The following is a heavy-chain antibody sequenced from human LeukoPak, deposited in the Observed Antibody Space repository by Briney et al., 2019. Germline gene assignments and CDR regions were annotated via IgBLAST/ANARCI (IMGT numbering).Heavy chain of an antibody. Sequence: PGRSLRLSCAASGFTFSSYAMHWVRQAPGKGLEWVAVISYDGSNKYYADSVKGRFTISRDNSKNTLYLQTNSLRAEDTAVYYCARVSLRYVAAAVWGQGTLVTVSS. CDR2: ISYDGSNK. CDR1: GFTFSSYA. J-gene: IGHJ4*02. D-gene: IGHD6-13*01. CDR3: ARVSLRYVAAAV. V-gene: IGHV3-30-3*01.